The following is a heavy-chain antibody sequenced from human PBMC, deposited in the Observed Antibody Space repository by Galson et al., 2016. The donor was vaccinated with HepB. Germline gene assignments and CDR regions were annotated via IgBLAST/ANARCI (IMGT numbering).Heavy chain of an antibody. J-gene: IGHJ6*02. CDR2: IKQDGTEK. D-gene: IGHD6-19*01. Sequence: SLRLSCAASAFTFRSFWMSWVRQAPGRGLEWVANIKQDGTEKYYMDSVKGRFTISRDNAKNSLFLQMNSLRAEDTAVYYCARDERWPRGMDVWGQGTTVTVSS. CDR3: ARDERWPRGMDV. CDR1: AFTFRSFW. V-gene: IGHV3-7*01.